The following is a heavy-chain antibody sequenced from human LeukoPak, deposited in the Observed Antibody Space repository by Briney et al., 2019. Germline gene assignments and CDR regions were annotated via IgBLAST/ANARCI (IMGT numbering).Heavy chain of an antibody. CDR1: GFTFSNYD. J-gene: IGHJ4*02. CDR3: ARDRLDYGAERFAY. Sequence: GGSLRLSCAASGFTFSNYDMHWVRQPTGKGLEWVSGIGTAGDTYYPDSVKGRFTISRENAKNSLYLQMNSLRAEDTAVYYCARDRLDYGAERFAYWGQGTLVTVSS. CDR2: IGTAGDT. D-gene: IGHD4-17*01. V-gene: IGHV3-13*04.